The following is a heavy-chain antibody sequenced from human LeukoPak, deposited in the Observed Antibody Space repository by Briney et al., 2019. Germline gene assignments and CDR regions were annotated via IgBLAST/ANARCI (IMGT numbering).Heavy chain of an antibody. CDR2: ISWNSGSI. CDR1: GFTFDDYA. D-gene: IGHD3-22*01. CDR3: ARVTGYYDSSGSDY. Sequence: GGSLRLSCAASGFTFDDYAMHWVRQAPGKGLEWVSGISWNSGSIGYADSVKGRFTISRDNAKNSLYLQMNSLRAEDTALYYCARVTGYYDSSGSDYWGQGTLVTVSS. V-gene: IGHV3-9*01. J-gene: IGHJ4*02.